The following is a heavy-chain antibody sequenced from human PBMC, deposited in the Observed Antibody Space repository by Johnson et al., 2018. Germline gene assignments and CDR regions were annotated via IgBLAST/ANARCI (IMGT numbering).Heavy chain of an antibody. V-gene: IGHV5-51*01. CDR1: GYSFTNYW. CDR2: IHPSVSNT. J-gene: IGHJ2*01. D-gene: IGHD3-10*01. Sequence: VQLVESGAEVKKPGESLKISCKGSGYSFTNYWIAWLRQVPGKGLEWMGVIHPSVSNTRYSTSFAGQVPISTDKSIGTAYLQWSSLKASDIAMFYCAGSPGGGEAYWYFDCWGRCTLVTVSS. CDR3: AGSPGGGEAYWYFDC.